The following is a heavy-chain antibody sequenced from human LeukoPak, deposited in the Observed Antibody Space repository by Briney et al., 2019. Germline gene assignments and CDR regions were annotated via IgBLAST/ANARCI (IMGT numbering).Heavy chain of an antibody. J-gene: IGHJ4*02. CDR3: TRPLGPRNTVTTPAPFDY. CDR1: GFNFSSHW. CDR2: INSDGSSA. V-gene: IGHV3-74*01. Sequence: GGSLRLSCTASGFNFSSHWMHWVRQAPGKGLARVSRINSDGSSASYADSVKGRFTISRDNAKNTLYLQMNSLRVDDTAVYYCTRPLGPRNTVTTPAPFDYWGQGTLVTVSS. D-gene: IGHD4-17*01.